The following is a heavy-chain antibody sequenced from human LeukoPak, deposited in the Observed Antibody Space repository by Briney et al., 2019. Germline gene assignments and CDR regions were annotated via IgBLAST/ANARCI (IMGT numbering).Heavy chain of an antibody. CDR3: AAHDYSNYVGDY. V-gene: IGHV1-46*01. CDR2: INPSGGST. J-gene: IGHJ4*02. CDR1: GYTFTSYY. D-gene: IGHD4-11*01. Sequence: ASVKVSCKASGYTFTSYYMHWVRQAPGQGLEWMGIINPSGGSTSYAQKFQGRVTMTRDTSTSTVYMELSSLRSEDTAVYYCAAHDYSNYVGDYWGQGTLVTVSS.